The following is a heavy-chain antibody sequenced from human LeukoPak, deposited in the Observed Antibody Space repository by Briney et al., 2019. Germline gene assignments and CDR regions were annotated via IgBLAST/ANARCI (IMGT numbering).Heavy chain of an antibody. CDR1: GFTFSSYA. Sequence: GGSLRLSCAASGFTFSSYAMSWVRQAPGKGLEWVAGISGSGGSTYYADSVKGRFTISRDNSKNTLYLQMNSLRAEDTAVYYCAKLDYDSTEYFQHWGQGTLVTVSS. V-gene: IGHV3-23*01. CDR2: ISGSGGST. D-gene: IGHD3-22*01. J-gene: IGHJ1*01. CDR3: AKLDYDSTEYFQH.